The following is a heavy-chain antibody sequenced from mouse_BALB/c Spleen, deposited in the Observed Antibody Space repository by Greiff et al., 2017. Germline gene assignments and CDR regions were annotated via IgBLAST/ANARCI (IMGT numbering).Heavy chain of an antibody. CDR3: ARDREVRRSYAMDY. J-gene: IGHJ4*01. CDR2: ISDGGSYT. V-gene: IGHV5-4*02. CDR1: GFTFSDYY. D-gene: IGHD2-14*01. Sequence: EVMLVESGGGLVKPGGSLKLSCAASGFTFSDYYMYWVRQTPEKRLEWVATISDGGSYTYYPDSVKGRFTISRDNAKNNLYLQMSSLKSEDTAMYYCARDREVRRSYAMDYWGQGTSVTVSS.